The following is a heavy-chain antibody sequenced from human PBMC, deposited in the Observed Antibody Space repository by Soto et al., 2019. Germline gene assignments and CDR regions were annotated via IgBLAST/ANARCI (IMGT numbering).Heavy chain of an antibody. CDR3: AYAYSTGCSEGYFDY. CDR1: GFTLRFYS. V-gene: IGHV3-23*01. CDR2: ISGSYGS. Sequence: GGSLRLSCAASGFTLRFYSINWVRQAPGKGLEWVSPISGSYGSNYADSVKGRFTISRDSSKNTLYLHMNHLRAEDTAIYYCAYAYSTGCSEGYFDYWGQGTLVTVSS. D-gene: IGHD6-19*01. J-gene: IGHJ4*02.